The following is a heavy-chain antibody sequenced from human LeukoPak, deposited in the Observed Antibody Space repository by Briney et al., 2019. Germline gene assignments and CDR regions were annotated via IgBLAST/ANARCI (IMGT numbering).Heavy chain of an antibody. CDR1: GFNFSIYG. Sequence: GGSLRLSCAASGFNFSIYGMHWVRQAPGRGLEWVTFVRYDQSATVYADSVQGRFAISRDNSKNTVYLQMNSLRVEDTALYFCVKDQGECPGSRCYLRFLEYWGQGTLVIVSS. V-gene: IGHV3-30*02. D-gene: IGHD3-3*01. CDR3: VKDQGECPGSRCYLRFLEY. J-gene: IGHJ4*02. CDR2: VRYDQSAT.